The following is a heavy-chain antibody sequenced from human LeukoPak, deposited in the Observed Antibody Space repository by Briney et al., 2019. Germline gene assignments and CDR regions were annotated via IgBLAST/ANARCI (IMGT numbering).Heavy chain of an antibody. J-gene: IGHJ6*03. CDR3: ARRGYSSSSGGLYYYYYYMDV. CDR2: INHSGST. CDR1: GGSFSGYY. V-gene: IGHV4-34*01. Sequence: KASETLSLTCAVYGGSFSGYYWSWIRQPPGKGLEWIGEINHSGSTNYNPSLKSRVTISVDTSKNQFSLKLSSVTAADTAVYYCARRGYSSSSGGLYYYYYYMDVWGKGTTVTVSS. D-gene: IGHD6-6*01.